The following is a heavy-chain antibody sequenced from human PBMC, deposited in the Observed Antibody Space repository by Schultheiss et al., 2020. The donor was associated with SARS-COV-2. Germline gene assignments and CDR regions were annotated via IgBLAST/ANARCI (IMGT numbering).Heavy chain of an antibody. CDR2: ISSGSSTI. D-gene: IGHD4-23*01. V-gene: IGHV3-48*04. CDR1: GFTFSSYW. J-gene: IGHJ6*02. CDR3: ARTAVEVVTNYYYYGMDV. Sequence: GGSLRLSCAASGFTFSSYWMSWVRQAPGKGLEWVSYISSGSSTIYYADSVKGRFTISRDNAKNSLYLQMNSLRAEDTAVYYCARTAVEVVTNYYYYGMDVWGQGTTVTVSS.